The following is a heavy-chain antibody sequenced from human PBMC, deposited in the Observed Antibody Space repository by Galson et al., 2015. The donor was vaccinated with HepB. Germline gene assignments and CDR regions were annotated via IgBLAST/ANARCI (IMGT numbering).Heavy chain of an antibody. CDR2: IYSGGST. V-gene: IGHV3-53*01. J-gene: IGHJ6*02. Sequence: SLRLSCAASGFNVSSNYLSWVRQAPGKGLEWVSVIYSGGSTYYADSVKGRFTISRDNSKNTLYLQMNSLRAEDTAVYDCARAEAAFLGYYYGMDVWGQGTTVTVSS. CDR3: ARAEAAFLGYYYGMDV. CDR1: GFNVSSNY. D-gene: IGHD6-13*01.